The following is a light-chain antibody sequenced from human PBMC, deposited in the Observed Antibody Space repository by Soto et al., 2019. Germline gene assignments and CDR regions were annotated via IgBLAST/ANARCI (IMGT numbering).Light chain of an antibody. Sequence: ETVMSQSPCTLSVSLGERATLSCRASQSVSIHLAWYQQKPGQAPRLLIYAASSRATGIPARFSGSGSGTDFTLTISSLEPEDFAVYYCQQRSNWPPFSFGGGTKVDIK. J-gene: IGKJ4*01. CDR1: QSVSIH. CDR3: QQRSNWPPFS. CDR2: AAS. V-gene: IGKV3-11*01.